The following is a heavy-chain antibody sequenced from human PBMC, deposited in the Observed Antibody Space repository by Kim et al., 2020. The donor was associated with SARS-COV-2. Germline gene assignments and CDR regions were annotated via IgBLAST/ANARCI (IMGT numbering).Heavy chain of an antibody. CDR3: ARGTRQWLVRGHYYYYMDV. D-gene: IGHD6-19*01. J-gene: IGHJ6*03. V-gene: IGHV4-34*01. Sequence: KRRVTISVDTSKNQFSLKLSSVTAADTAVYYCARGTRQWLVRGHYYYYMDVWGKGTTVTVSS.